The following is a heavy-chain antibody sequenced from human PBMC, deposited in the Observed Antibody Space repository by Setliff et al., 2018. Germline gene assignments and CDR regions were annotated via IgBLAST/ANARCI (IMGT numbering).Heavy chain of an antibody. V-gene: IGHV4-39*07. CDR3: ARDRRGGYGAINWFDP. Sequence: PSETLSLTCTVSGASVSGNSYYWGWIRQPPGKGLEWIGSMYYGGGGSTYYNASLKSRVTISVDTSKNQFSLKLNSVTAADTAVYYCARDRRGGYGAINWFDPWGQGTLVTVSS. D-gene: IGHD3-16*01. CDR2: MYYGGGGST. CDR1: GASVSGNSYY. J-gene: IGHJ5*02.